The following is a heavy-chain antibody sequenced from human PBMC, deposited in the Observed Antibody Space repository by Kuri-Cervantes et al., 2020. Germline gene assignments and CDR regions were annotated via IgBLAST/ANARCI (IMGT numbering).Heavy chain of an antibody. CDR2: INPNSGDT. CDR1: GYTFTGYY. J-gene: IGHJ4*02. Sequence: ASVKVSCKASGYTFTGYYIHWVRQAPGQGLEWMGWINPNSGDTNYAQKFQGRVTMTRDNAKNSLYLQMNSLRAEDTALYYCVKAKESFYDSSPDYWGQGTLVTVSS. CDR3: VKAKESFYDSSPDY. D-gene: IGHD3-22*01. V-gene: IGHV1-2*02.